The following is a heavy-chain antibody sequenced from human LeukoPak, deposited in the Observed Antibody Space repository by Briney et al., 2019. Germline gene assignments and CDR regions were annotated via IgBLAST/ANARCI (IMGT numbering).Heavy chain of an antibody. J-gene: IGHJ4*02. CDR1: GGSISSSSYY. CDR2: IYYSGST. D-gene: IGHD3-16*01. V-gene: IGHV4-39*07. Sequence: SETLSLTCTVSGGSISSSSYYWGWIRQPPGKGLEWIGSIYYSGSTYYNPSLKSRVTISVDTSKNQFSLKLSSVTAADTAVYYCARDPGSEYDYVWGSPFDYWGQGTLVTVSS. CDR3: ARDPGSEYDYVWGSPFDY.